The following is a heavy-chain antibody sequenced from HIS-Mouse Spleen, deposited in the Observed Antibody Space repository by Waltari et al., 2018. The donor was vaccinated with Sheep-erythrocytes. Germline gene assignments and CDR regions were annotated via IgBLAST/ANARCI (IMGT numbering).Heavy chain of an antibody. CDR3: ARDTGTDAFDI. CDR1: GFTLSSYS. CDR2: ISRSNSYI. V-gene: IGHV3-21*06. Sequence: EVQLVESGGGLVKPGGSLRLSCAASGFTLSSYSMNWVRQAPGKGLEWVSSISRSNSYIYYTDSVKGRFTCSRDNDKNSLYLQMNRLRAEDTAVYYCARDTGTDAFDIWGQGTMVTVSS. D-gene: IGHD1-1*01. J-gene: IGHJ3*02.